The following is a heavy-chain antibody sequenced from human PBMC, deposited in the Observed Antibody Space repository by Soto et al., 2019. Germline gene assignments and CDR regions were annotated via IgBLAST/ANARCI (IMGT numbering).Heavy chain of an antibody. J-gene: IGHJ6*02. D-gene: IGHD2-15*01. V-gene: IGHV1-18*01. CDR1: GYTFTSYG. CDR3: ARDLSPGGSRYGMDV. CDR2: ISAYNGNT. Sequence: ASVKVSCKASGYTFTSYGISWVRQAPGQGLEWMGWISAYNGNTNYAQKLQGRVTMTTDTSTGTAYMELRSLRSDDTAVYYCARDLSPGGSRYGMDVWGQGTTVTVSS.